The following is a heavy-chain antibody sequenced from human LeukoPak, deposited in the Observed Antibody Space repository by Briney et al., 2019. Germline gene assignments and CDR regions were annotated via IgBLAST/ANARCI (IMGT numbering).Heavy chain of an antibody. D-gene: IGHD6-13*01. J-gene: IGHJ4*02. CDR3: AREGLMYSSTWYGL. CDR1: GFTFSSYG. CDR2: IRYDGSNK. Sequence: PGGSLRLSCAASGFTFSSYGMHWVRQAPGKGLEWVAFIRYDGSNKYYVDSVKGRFTISRDNSKNTLYLQMNSLRAEDTAVYYCAREGLMYSSTWYGLWGQGTLVTVSS. V-gene: IGHV3-30*02.